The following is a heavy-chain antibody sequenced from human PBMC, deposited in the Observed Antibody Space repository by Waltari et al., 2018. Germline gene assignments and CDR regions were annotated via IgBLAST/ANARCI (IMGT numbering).Heavy chain of an antibody. CDR1: GFTLSSHW. CDR3: ARDRGTATPLDP. V-gene: IGHV3-74*03. J-gene: IGHJ5*02. Sequence: EVQVVESGGGLVQPGGSLRLSCVDSGFTLSSHWMHWVRQVSGKGLEWVSRITTDETNTAYADAVKGRFTVSRDNAKNTVYLQMTSVRAEDTGIYYCARDRGTATPLDPWGQGTVVTVSS. D-gene: IGHD3-10*01. CDR2: ITTDETNT.